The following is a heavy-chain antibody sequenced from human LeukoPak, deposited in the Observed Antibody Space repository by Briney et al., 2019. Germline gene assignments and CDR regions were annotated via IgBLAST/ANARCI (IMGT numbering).Heavy chain of an antibody. CDR2: IDGSGTT. CDR3: ATWVTSGYYALDV. Sequence: SDTLSLTCTFSGASISFYYCSWIRQPPGKGREWIGYIDGSGTTNYNPSVKSRVTISVDTSKTQFSLKLSSVTTADTAVYYCATWVTSGYYALDVWGQGTTVIVSS. V-gene: IGHV4-59*01. D-gene: IGHD2-21*02. CDR1: GASISFYY. J-gene: IGHJ6*02.